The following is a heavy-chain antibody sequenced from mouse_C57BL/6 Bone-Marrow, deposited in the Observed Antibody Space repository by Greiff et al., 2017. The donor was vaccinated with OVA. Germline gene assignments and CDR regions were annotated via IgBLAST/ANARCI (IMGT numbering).Heavy chain of an antibody. J-gene: IGHJ4*01. V-gene: IGHV1-39*01. D-gene: IGHD3-2*02. CDR2: INPNYGTT. CDR3: ARKETAQVPYYAMDY. Sequence: VQFQQSGPELVKPGASVKISCKASGYSFTDYNMNWVKQSNGKSLEWIGVINPNYGTTSYNQKFKGKATLTVDQSSSTAYMQLNSLTSEDSAVYYCARKETAQVPYYAMDYWGQGTSVTVSS. CDR1: GYSFTDYN.